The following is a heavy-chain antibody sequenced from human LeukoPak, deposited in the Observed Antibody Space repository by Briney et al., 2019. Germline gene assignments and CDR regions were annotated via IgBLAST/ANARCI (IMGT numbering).Heavy chain of an antibody. CDR2: IKQDGSEK. D-gene: IGHD3-10*01. CDR3: ARDRPPYGSGSYYNI. J-gene: IGHJ4*02. Sequence: GGSLRLSCAASGFTFSTYWMSWVRQAPGKGLEWVANIKQDGSEKYYVDSVKGRFIISRDNAKNSLYLQMNSLRAEDTAVYYCARDRPPYGSGSYYNIWGQGTLVTVSS. CDR1: GFTFSTYW. V-gene: IGHV3-7*01.